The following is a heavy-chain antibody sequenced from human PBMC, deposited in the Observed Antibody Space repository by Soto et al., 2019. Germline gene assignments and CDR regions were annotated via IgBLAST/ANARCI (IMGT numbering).Heavy chain of an antibody. V-gene: IGHV1-46*01. J-gene: IGHJ6*02. CDR1: GYTFTSYD. CDR2: INPSGGST. CDR3: ARDLRTILEEAVAYDFSDYSMDV. Sequence: GASVKVSCKASGYTFTSYDMHWVRQAPGQGLEWMGIINPSGGSTSYAQKFQGRVTMTRDTSTSTVYMELSSLRSEDTAVYYCARDLRTILEEAVAYDFSDYSMDVWGQGTTVTVSS. D-gene: IGHD3-16*01.